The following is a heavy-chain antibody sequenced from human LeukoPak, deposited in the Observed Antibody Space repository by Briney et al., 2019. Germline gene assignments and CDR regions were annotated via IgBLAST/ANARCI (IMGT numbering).Heavy chain of an antibody. CDR2: IYHSGST. D-gene: IGHD2-8*02. CDR3: XXXXXXXXXXXYWXXXXXXTVSXXXXSAPXXXFQ. V-gene: IGHV4-30-2*01. J-gene: IGHJ1*01. Sequence: SQTLSLTCAVSGGSISSGGYSWSWIRQPPGKGLEWIGYIYHSGSTYYNPSLKSRVTISVDRSKNQFSLKLGSVTAADTAVSYXXXXXXXXXXXXYWXXXXXXTVSXXXXSAPXXXFQ. CDR1: GGSISSGGYS.